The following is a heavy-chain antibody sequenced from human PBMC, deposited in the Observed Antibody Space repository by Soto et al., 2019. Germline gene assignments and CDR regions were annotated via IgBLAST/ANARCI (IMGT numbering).Heavy chain of an antibody. J-gene: IGHJ5*02. D-gene: IGHD2-2*01. V-gene: IGHV3-7*03. Sequence: VGSLRLSCAASGFTFSSYWMSWVRQAPGKGLEWVANIKQDGSEKYYVDSVKGRFTISRDNAKNSLYLQMNSLRAEDTAVYYCARDRLGLPAPLGWFDPWGQGTLVTVSS. CDR2: IKQDGSEK. CDR3: ARDRLGLPAPLGWFDP. CDR1: GFTFSSYW.